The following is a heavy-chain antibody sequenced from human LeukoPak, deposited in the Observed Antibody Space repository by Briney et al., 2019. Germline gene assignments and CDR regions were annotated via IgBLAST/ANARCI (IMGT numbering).Heavy chain of an antibody. D-gene: IGHD3-22*01. V-gene: IGHV3-21*01. CDR1: GFTFSSYS. Sequence: KPGGSLRLSCAASGFTFSSYSMNWVRQAPGKGLEWVSSISSSSSYIYYADSVKGRFTISRDNAKNSLYLQMNSLRAEDTAVYYCARDYYDSSGYDYYYSGMDVWGQGPRSPFP. CDR2: ISSSSSYI. J-gene: IGHJ6*02. CDR3: ARDYYDSSGYDYYYSGMDV.